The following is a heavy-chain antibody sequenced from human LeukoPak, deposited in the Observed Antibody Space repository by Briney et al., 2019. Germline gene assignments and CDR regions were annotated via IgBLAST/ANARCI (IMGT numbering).Heavy chain of an antibody. CDR2: ISWNSGSI. D-gene: IGHD2-21*02. J-gene: IGHJ3*02. CDR1: GSTFDDYA. CDR3: AKDNCGGDCYSSAFDI. V-gene: IGHV3-9*01. Sequence: GRSLRLSCAASGSTFDDYAMHWVRQAPGKGLEWGSGISWNSGSIGYADSVKGRFTISRDNAKNSLYLQMNSLRAEDTALYYCAKDNCGGDCYSSAFDIWGQGTMVTVSS.